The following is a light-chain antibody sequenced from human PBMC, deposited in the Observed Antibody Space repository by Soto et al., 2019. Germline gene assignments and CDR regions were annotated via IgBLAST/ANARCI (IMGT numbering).Light chain of an antibody. CDR1: SSDVGGYNY. CDR3: CSYAGSYTGV. CDR2: DVS. J-gene: IGLJ3*02. Sequence: QSVLTQPRSVSGSPGQSVTISCTGTSSDVGGYNYVSWYQQHPGKAPKLMFYDVSERPSGVPDRFSGSKSGNTASLTISGLQAEDEADYYCCSYAGSYTGVFGGGTKLTVL. V-gene: IGLV2-11*01.